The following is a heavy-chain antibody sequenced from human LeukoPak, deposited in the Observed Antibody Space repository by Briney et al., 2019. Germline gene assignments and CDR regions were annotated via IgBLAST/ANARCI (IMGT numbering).Heavy chain of an antibody. CDR3: AKESWTGRWYEVPRPRYYFDY. CDR1: GFTFSDYY. J-gene: IGHJ4*02. CDR2: ISSSGSTI. V-gene: IGHV3-11*01. D-gene: IGHD6-13*01. Sequence: GGSLRLSCAASGFTFSDYYTSWIRQAPGKGLEWVSYISSSGSTIYYADSVKGRFTISRDNSKNTLYLQMNSLRAEDTAVYYCAKESWTGRWYEVPRPRYYFDYWGQGTLVTVSS.